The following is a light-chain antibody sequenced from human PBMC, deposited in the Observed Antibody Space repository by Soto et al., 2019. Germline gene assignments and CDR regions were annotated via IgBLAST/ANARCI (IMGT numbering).Light chain of an antibody. V-gene: IGKV3D-20*02. J-gene: IGKJ4*01. CDR1: QSVSSSY. Sequence: EIVLTQSPGTLSLSPGERATLSCRASQSVSSSYLAWYQQKPGQAPRLLIYGASSRATAIPDRFSGSGSGTDFTLTISRLEPEDFAVYYCQQRSNWPLTFGGGTKVDI. CDR3: QQRSNWPLT. CDR2: GAS.